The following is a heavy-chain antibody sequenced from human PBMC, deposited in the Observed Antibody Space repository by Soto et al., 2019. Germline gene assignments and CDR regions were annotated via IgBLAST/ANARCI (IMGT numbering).Heavy chain of an antibody. J-gene: IGHJ5*02. CDR1: GYTFTGYY. CDR2: INPNSGGT. D-gene: IGHD4-4*01. V-gene: IGHV1-2*02. CDR3: ARDSAFDYSNYVSVWFDP. Sequence: ASVKVSCKASGYTFTGYYMHWVLQAPGQGLEWMGWINPNSGGTNYAQKFQGRVTMARDTSISTAYMELSRLRSDDTAVYYCARDSAFDYSNYVSVWFDPWGQGTLVTVSS.